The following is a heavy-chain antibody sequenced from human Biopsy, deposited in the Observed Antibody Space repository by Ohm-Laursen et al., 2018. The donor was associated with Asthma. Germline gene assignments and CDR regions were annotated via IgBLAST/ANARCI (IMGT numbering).Heavy chain of an antibody. Sequence: TLSLTCSVSGDSITSGGCCWNWIRQHPGKGLEWIGYIHHSGTSYFNPSLKSRVSFSRDTSKNQFSLRLSSVTAADTAMYYCARIPRRIGSYFVDYWGQGILVTVSS. CDR3: ARIPRRIGSYFVDY. CDR2: IHHSGTS. CDR1: GDSITSGGCC. J-gene: IGHJ4*02. V-gene: IGHV4-31*03. D-gene: IGHD3-10*02.